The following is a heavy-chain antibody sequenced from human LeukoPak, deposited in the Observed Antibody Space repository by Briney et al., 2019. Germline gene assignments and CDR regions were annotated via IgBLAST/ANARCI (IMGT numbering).Heavy chain of an antibody. CDR2: IYTSGST. D-gene: IGHD6-25*01. Sequence: SETLSLTCTVSGGSISSSSYYWGWIRQPPGKGLEWIGRIYTSGSTNYNPSLKSRVTMSVDTSKNQFSLKLSSVTAADTAVYYCGRARGAEAIDSWGQGTLVTVSS. CDR3: GRARGAEAIDS. J-gene: IGHJ4*02. V-gene: IGHV4-39*07. CDR1: GGSISSSSYY.